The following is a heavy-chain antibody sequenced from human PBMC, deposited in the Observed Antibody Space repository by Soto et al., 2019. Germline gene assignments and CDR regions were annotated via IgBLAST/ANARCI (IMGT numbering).Heavy chain of an antibody. CDR3: ARAMTMTLARIFGMDV. CDR2: IFYDGSND. D-gene: IGHD3-3*01. Sequence: GGSLRLSCAGSGFFFQNYAMHWVRLAPGKGLEWVAYIFYDGSNDNYADSVKGRFTVSRDNSEGMMYLQMNNLRVEDTGVYFCARAMTMTLARIFGMDVWGLGTTVTVSS. J-gene: IGHJ6*02. CDR1: GFFFQNYA. V-gene: IGHV3-33*01.